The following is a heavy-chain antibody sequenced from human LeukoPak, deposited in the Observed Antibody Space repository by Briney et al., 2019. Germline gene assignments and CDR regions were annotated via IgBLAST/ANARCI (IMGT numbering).Heavy chain of an antibody. CDR2: ISGSGGST. D-gene: IGHD6-19*01. CDR3: AKDRYSGGWPDY. CDR1: GFTFSSYA. V-gene: IGHV3-23*01. J-gene: IGHJ4*02. Sequence: GGSLRLSCAASGFTFSSYAMSWVRQAPGKGLEWVSAISGSGGSTYYADSVKGRFTISRDNSKNTLYLQMNSLRVEDTAVYYCAKDRYSGGWPDYWGQGTLVTVSS.